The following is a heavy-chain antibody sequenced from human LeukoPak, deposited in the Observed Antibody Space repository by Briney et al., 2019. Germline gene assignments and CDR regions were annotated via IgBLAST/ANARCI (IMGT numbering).Heavy chain of an antibody. CDR1: GFTFSSYA. D-gene: IGHD3-22*01. J-gene: IGHJ5*02. V-gene: IGHV3-30*01. CDR2: ISYDGSNK. Sequence: GRSLRLSCAASGFTFSSYAMHWVRQAPGKGLEWVAVISYDGSNKYYADSVKGRFTISRDNPKNTLYLQMNSLRAEDTAVYYCARGSMWLRRNYYDSSGYYWYNWFDPWGQGTLVTVSS. CDR3: ARGSMWLRRNYYDSSGYYWYNWFDP.